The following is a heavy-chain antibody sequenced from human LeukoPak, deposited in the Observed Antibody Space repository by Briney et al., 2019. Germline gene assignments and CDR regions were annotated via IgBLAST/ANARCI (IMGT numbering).Heavy chain of an antibody. Sequence: GGSLRLSCAASGFTFSSYAMSWVRQAPGKGLEWVSAISGSGGSTYYADSVKGRFTISRDNSKNTLYLQMNSLRAEDTAVYYCAKDRVGSSWHVAPIFDYWGQGTLVTVSS. J-gene: IGHJ4*02. CDR3: AKDRVGSSWHVAPIFDY. CDR1: GFTFSSYA. CDR2: ISGSGGST. V-gene: IGHV3-23*01. D-gene: IGHD6-13*01.